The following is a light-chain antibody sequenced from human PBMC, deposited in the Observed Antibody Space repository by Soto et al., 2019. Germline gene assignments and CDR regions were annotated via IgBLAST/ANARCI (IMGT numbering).Light chain of an antibody. CDR1: PGISTW. J-gene: IGKJ4*01. V-gene: IGKV1-5*03. CDR2: KAS. Sequence: DSQMTQSPSTLSASLGDRITITCRASPGISTWLAWYQQKPGKAPKLLIYKASTLESGVPSRFSGSGSGTAFTLTISSLQPDDFATYYCQQYNSYSLTFGGWTKVEIK. CDR3: QQYNSYSLT.